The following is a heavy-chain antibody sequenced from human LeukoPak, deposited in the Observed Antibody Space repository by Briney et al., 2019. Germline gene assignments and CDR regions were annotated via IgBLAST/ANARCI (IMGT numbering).Heavy chain of an antibody. Sequence: GGSLRLSCAASGFALSSHWMTWVRQVPGRGPEWVANVSRDGSETYYLDSVKGRFTISKDNAKNSLYLQMNSLRAEDTALYHCARNNGMDVWGQGTTVIVSS. CDR2: VSRDGSET. J-gene: IGHJ6*02. V-gene: IGHV3-7*03. CDR3: ARNNGMDV. CDR1: GFALSSHW.